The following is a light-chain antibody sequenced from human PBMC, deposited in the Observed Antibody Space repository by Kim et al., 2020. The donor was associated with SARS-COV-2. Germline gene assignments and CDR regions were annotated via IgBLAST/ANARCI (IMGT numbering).Light chain of an antibody. CDR2: GAS. V-gene: IGKV3-20*01. J-gene: IGKJ2*01. Sequence: EVMLTQSPGTLSLSPGEGATLSCRASQSVNAKYLAWYQHKPDQAPRLLIYGASNRATGIPDRFSGFGSGTDFTLTISRLEPEDFAVYYCQQYDTSSYTFGQGTKLEI. CDR1: QSVNAKY. CDR3: QQYDTSSYT.